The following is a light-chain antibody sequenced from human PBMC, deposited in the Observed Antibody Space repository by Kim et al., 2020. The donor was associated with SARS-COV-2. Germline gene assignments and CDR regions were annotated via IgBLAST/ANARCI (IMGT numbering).Light chain of an antibody. J-gene: IGLJ2*01. CDR3: AAWDDSLNAVV. V-gene: IGLV1-44*01. CDR1: SSNIGSNT. CDR2: SNN. Sequence: GQRVTISCSGSSSNIGSNTVNWYQQLPGMAPKLLIYSNNQRPSGVPDRFSGSKSGTSASLAISGLQSEDEADYYCAAWDDSLNAVVFGGGTQLTVL.